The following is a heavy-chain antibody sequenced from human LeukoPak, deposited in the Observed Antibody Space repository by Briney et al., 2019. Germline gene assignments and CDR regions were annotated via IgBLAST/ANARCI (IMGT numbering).Heavy chain of an antibody. V-gene: IGHV4-34*01. CDR2: INHSGST. CDR3: ARGTLWPGSFDI. Sequence: SETLSLTCAVYGGSFSGNYWTWIRQPPGKGLEWIGEINHSGSTNYNPSLKSRVTISVDTSKNQFSLKLSSVTAADTAVYYCARGTLWPGSFDIWGQGTMVTVSS. D-gene: IGHD5-18*01. CDR1: GGSFSGNY. J-gene: IGHJ3*02.